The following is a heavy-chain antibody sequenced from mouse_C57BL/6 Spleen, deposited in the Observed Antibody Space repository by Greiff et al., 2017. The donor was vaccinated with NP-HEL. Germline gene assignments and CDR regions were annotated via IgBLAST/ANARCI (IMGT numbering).Heavy chain of an antibody. Sequence: EVQLQQSGPELVKPGASVKISCKASGYTFTDYYMNWVKQSHGKSLEWIGDINPNNGGTSYNQKFKGKATLTVDKSSSTAYMELRSLTSEDSAVYYCATNYYGSSSYWGQGTSVTVSS. CDR1: GYTFTDYY. CDR2: INPNNGGT. CDR3: ATNYYGSSSY. D-gene: IGHD1-1*01. V-gene: IGHV1-26*01. J-gene: IGHJ4*01.